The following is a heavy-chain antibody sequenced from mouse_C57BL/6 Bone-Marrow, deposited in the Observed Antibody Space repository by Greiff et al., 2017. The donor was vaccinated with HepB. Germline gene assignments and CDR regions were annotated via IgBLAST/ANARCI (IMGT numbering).Heavy chain of an antibody. V-gene: IGHV5-4*01. CDR1: GFTFSSYA. CDR2: ISDGGSYT. CDR3: ARDYYGSSGLDY. D-gene: IGHD1-1*01. Sequence: DVQLVESGGGLVKPGGSLKLSCAASGFTFSSYAMSWVRQTPEKRLEWVATISDGGSYTYYPDNVKGRFTISRDNAKNNLYLQMSHLKSEDTAMYYCARDYYGSSGLDYWGQGTTLTVSS. J-gene: IGHJ2*01.